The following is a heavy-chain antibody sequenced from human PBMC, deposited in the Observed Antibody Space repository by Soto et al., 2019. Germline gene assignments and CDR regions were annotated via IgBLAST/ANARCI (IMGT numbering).Heavy chain of an antibody. J-gene: IGHJ4*02. CDR3: ARNQRPKYYYGSGSLDY. CDR1: GYTFTSYG. D-gene: IGHD3-10*01. Sequence: GASVKVSCKASGYTFTSYGISWVRQAPGQGLEWMGWISAYNGNTNYAQKLQGRVTMTTDTSTSTAYMELRSLRSDDTAVCYCARNQRPKYYYGSGSLDYWGQGTLVTVSS. V-gene: IGHV1-18*01. CDR2: ISAYNGNT.